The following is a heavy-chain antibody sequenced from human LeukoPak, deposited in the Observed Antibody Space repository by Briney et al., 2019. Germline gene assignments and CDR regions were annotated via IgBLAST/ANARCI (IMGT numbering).Heavy chain of an antibody. Sequence: ASVKVSCKASGYTFISYYIHWVRQAPGQGLEWMGWINPNNGGTDCAQKFQGRVTMTRDTSISTAYMELISLISDDTAIYYCARDVGSLEVFDYWGQGTLVTVSS. J-gene: IGHJ4*02. V-gene: IGHV1-2*02. CDR1: GYTFISYY. CDR3: ARDVGSLEVFDY. D-gene: IGHD3-10*01. CDR2: INPNNGGT.